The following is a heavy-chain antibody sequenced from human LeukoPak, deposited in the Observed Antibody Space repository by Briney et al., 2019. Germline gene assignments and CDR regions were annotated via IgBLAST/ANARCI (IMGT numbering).Heavy chain of an antibody. V-gene: IGHV3-21*04. CDR2: ISSSTSYI. D-gene: IGHD4-17*01. CDR1: GFTFSSYS. J-gene: IGHJ4*02. CDR3: ARAGGSTVSHSDY. Sequence: AGGSLRLSCAASGFTFSSYSMNWIRQAPGKGLEWVSSISSSTSYIYYADSVKGRFTISKDNAKNSLYLQMNSRRAEDTAVYYCARAGGSTVSHSDYWGQGTLVTVSS.